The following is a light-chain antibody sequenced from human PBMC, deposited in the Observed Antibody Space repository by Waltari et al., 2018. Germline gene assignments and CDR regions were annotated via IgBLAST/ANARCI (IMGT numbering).Light chain of an antibody. Sequence: APRYQQKPGRSPVLVIHQNNKRPSGIPDRFSGSKSGKTATLTISGTQAMDEADYYCQAWDSGTVFGGGTKLTVL. CDR2: QNN. CDR3: QAWDSGTV. J-gene: IGLJ3*02. V-gene: IGLV3-1*01.